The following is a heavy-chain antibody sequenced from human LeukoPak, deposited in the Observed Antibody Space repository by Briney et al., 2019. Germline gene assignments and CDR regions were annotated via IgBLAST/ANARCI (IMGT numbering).Heavy chain of an antibody. CDR1: GLTFGDYW. D-gene: IGHD3-9*01. CDR3: ATYWRYFDWLLLDT. J-gene: IGHJ5*02. Sequence: PGGSPRLSCEASGLTFGDYWMTWVRQAPGKGPECVANIKQDGSETHYVDSVKGRFTIFRDNAKNSLSLQMNSLRVEDTAMYYCATYWRYFDWLLLDTWGQGTLVTVSS. CDR2: IKQDGSET. V-gene: IGHV3-7*05.